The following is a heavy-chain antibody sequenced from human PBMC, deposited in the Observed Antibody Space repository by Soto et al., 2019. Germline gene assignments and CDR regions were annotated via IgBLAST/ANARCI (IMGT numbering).Heavy chain of an antibody. V-gene: IGHV3-30-3*01. CDR1: GFSFNFYA. Sequence: QVQPVESGGGVVQPGRSLRISCAATGFSFNFYAMYWVRQAPGKGLEWVAMISNDGSSENYADSVRGRFIISRDNSKKTLFLQMNSLRPEDTATYYCVRDSGANYGTFWYFDLWGRGTLVTVSS. CDR3: VRDSGANYGTFWYFDL. J-gene: IGHJ2*01. CDR2: ISNDGSSE. D-gene: IGHD5-18*01.